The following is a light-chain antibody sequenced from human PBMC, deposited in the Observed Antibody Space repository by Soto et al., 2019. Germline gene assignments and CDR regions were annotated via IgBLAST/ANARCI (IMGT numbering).Light chain of an antibody. V-gene: IGKV2-28*01. Sequence: DIVMTQSPLSLPVTPGEPASISCRSSQTLLHSNGYNYLDWYLQKPGQSPQLLMSSSSNRASGVPDRFSGSGSGKDFTLKISRVEAEDVGVYYCMQTLQTPPTFGQGTKVEIK. CDR1: QTLLHSNGYNY. CDR2: SSS. CDR3: MQTLQTPPT. J-gene: IGKJ1*01.